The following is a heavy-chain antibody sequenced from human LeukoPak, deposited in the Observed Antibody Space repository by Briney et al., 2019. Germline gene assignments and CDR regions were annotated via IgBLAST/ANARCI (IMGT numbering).Heavy chain of an antibody. D-gene: IGHD1-26*01. Sequence: SGTLSLTCTVSGGSISSSHWWGWVRQPPGKGLEWVGEIHHSGSTNYNPSLKSRVTISVDKSKNQFSLRLNSVTAADTAVYYCAREFVQGSSLPYVDQWGQGTLVTVSS. CDR2: IHHSGST. J-gene: IGHJ4*02. V-gene: IGHV4-4*02. CDR1: GGSISSSHW. CDR3: AREFVQGSSLPYVDQ.